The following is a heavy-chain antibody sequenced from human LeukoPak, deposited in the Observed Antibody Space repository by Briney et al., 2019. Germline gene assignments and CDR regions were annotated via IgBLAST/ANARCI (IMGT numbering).Heavy chain of an antibody. V-gene: IGHV3-9*01. CDR3: AKDLGYCSGTSCFRPTIYGMDV. Sequence: GRSLRLSCAASGFTFDDYAMHWVRQAPGKGLEWVSGISWNSGSIGYADSVKGRFTISRDNAKNSLYLQMNSLRAEDTALYYCAKDLGYCSGTSCFRPTIYGMDVWGQGTTVTVSS. CDR1: GFTFDDYA. D-gene: IGHD2-2*01. J-gene: IGHJ6*02. CDR2: ISWNSGSI.